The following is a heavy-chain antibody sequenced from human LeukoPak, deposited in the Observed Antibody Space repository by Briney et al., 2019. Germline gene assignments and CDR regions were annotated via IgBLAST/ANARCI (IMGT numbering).Heavy chain of an antibody. Sequence: GGSLRLSCAASRFSFSTYPMGWVRRAPGKGLEWVSGISASGDVAFHADPVKGRFTISRDNSKNTLYLQMNSLRAEDTAVYYCARVSGSYSDYWGQGTLVTVSS. CDR1: RFSFSTYP. V-gene: IGHV3-23*01. CDR3: ARVSGSYSDY. J-gene: IGHJ4*02. D-gene: IGHD1-26*01. CDR2: ISASGDVA.